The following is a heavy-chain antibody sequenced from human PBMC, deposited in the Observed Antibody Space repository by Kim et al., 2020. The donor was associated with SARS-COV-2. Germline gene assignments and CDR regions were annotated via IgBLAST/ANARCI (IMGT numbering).Heavy chain of an antibody. CDR2: IYHRGST. D-gene: IGHD5-18*01. CDR1: GGSISSSNW. J-gene: IGHJ4*02. V-gene: IGHV4-4*02. Sequence: SETLSLTCAVSGGSISSSNWWSWVRQPPGKGLEWIGEIYHRGSTNYNPSLKSRVTISVDKSKNQFSLKLSSVTAADTAVYYCARRPQRRWLQHDYWGQGTLVTVSS. CDR3: ARRPQRRWLQHDY.